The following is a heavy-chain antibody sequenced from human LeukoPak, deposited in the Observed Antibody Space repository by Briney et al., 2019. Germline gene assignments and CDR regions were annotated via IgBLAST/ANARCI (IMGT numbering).Heavy chain of an antibody. J-gene: IGHJ2*01. V-gene: IGHV4-34*01. D-gene: IGHD4-17*01. CDR3: ATLRLPLSVTTPRINWYFDL. CDR1: GGSFSGYY. Sequence: PSETLSLTCAVYGGSFSGYYWSWIRQPPGKGLEWIGEINHSGSTNYNPSLKSRVTISVDTSKNQFSLKLSSVTAADTAVYYCATLRLPLSVTTPRINWYFDLWGRGTLVTVSS. CDR2: INHSGST.